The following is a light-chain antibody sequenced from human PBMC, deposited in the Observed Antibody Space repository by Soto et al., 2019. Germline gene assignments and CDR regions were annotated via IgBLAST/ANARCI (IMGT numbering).Light chain of an antibody. CDR3: LQDYNYPFT. CDR1: QDVSRY. J-gene: IGKJ3*01. CDR2: AAS. Sequence: AVQLTQSPSSLSASVGDRVTITCRASQDVSRYLGWYQQKPGKAPKLLIYAASSLQSGVPSRFSGSGSGTAFTLTISSLQPEDFATYYCLQDYNYPFTFGPGTKVDI. V-gene: IGKV1-6*01.